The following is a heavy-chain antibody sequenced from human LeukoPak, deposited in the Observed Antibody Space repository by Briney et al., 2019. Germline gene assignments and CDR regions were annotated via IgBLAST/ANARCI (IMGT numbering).Heavy chain of an antibody. Sequence: ASVKVSCKASGYTFTSYYMHWVRQAPGQGLEWMGWISAYNGNTNYAQKLQGRVTMTRNTSISTAYMELSSLRSEDTAVYYCARGKQWLPPIDYWGQGTLLTVSS. V-gene: IGHV1-8*02. D-gene: IGHD6-19*01. J-gene: IGHJ4*02. CDR2: ISAYNGNT. CDR3: ARGKQWLPPIDY. CDR1: GYTFTSYY.